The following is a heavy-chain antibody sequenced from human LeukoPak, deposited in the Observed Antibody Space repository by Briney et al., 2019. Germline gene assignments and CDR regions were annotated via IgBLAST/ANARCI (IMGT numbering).Heavy chain of an antibody. D-gene: IGHD5-18*01. J-gene: IGHJ3*02. CDR3: ARVVYRYGYAFDI. Sequence: PGGSLRLSCAASGFTFSDYYMSWIRQAPGKGLEWVSFITGSSRSINYADSVKGRFTISRDNAKSSVYLQMNSLRAEDTAVYFCARVVYRYGYAFDIWGQGTVVTVSS. V-gene: IGHV3-11*06. CDR1: GFTFSDYY. CDR2: ITGSSRSI.